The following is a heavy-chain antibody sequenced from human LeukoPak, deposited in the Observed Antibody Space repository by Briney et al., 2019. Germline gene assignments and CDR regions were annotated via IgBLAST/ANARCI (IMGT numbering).Heavy chain of an antibody. CDR3: AREGFPPKISDFWSGLGPYYYYGMDV. D-gene: IGHD3-3*01. J-gene: IGHJ6*02. Sequence: ASVKVSCKASGYTFTSYYMHWVRQAPGQGLEWMGIINPSGGTPSSTQKFQGRVTMTRDTSTSTVYMELSSLRSEDTAVYYCAREGFPPKISDFWSGLGPYYYYGMDVWGQGTTVTVSS. V-gene: IGHV1-46*01. CDR1: GYTFTSYY. CDR2: INPSGGTP.